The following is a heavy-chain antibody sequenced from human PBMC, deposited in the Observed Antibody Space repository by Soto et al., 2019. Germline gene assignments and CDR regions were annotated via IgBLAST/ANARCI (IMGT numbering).Heavy chain of an antibody. CDR3: AHRGPLLWFGELLSGFDY. J-gene: IGHJ4*02. CDR2: IYWNDDK. V-gene: IGHV2-5*01. D-gene: IGHD3-10*01. Sequence: GTAPTPGNATQRVTLTCTFPGFSLNTSGVGVGWIRQPPGKALEWLALIYWNDDKRYSPSLKSRLTITKDTSKNQVVLTMTNMDPVDTATYYCAHRGPLLWFGELLSGFDYWGQGTLVTVSS. CDR1: GFSLNTSGVG.